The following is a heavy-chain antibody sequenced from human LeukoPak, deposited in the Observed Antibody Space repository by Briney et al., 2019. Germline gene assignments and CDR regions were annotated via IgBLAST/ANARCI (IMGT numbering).Heavy chain of an antibody. V-gene: IGHV4-38-2*01. Sequence: SETLSLTCAVSGYSISSGYYWGWIRQPPGKGLEWIGSIYYSGNTYYNPSLKSRVTISLDTSKNQFSLKLSSVTAADTAVYFCARQGTYYYDSTKFTFDYWGQGTLVTVSS. CDR2: IYYSGNT. CDR1: GYSISSGYY. D-gene: IGHD3-22*01. J-gene: IGHJ4*02. CDR3: ARQGTYYYDSTKFTFDY.